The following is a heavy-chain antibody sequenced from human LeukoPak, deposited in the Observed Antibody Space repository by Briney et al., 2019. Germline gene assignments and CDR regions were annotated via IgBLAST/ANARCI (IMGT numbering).Heavy chain of an antibody. Sequence: SVNVSCKASGGTFSSYAISWVRQAPGQGLEWMRGIIPIFGTANYAQKFQGRVTITADESTSTAYMELSSLRSEDTAVYYCARGLRPSYYYDSSGYYYRLDYWGQGTLVTVSS. CDR1: GGTFSSYA. V-gene: IGHV1-69*13. D-gene: IGHD3-22*01. CDR3: ARGLRPSYYYDSSGYYYRLDY. J-gene: IGHJ4*02. CDR2: IIPIFGTA.